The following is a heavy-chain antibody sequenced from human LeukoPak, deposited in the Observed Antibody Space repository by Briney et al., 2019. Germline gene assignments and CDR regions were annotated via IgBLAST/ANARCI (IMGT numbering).Heavy chain of an antibody. CDR2: ISSSGSTI. CDR1: GFTFRDYY. Sequence: GGSLRLSCAASGFTFRDYYMSWIRQAPGKGLEWVSYISSSGSTIYYADSVKGRFTMSRDNAQNSLYLQMNSLRAEDTAIYYCARVLEWFAEYYFDLWGQGILVTVSS. D-gene: IGHD3-10*01. J-gene: IGHJ4*02. CDR3: ARVLEWFAEYYFDL. V-gene: IGHV3-11*01.